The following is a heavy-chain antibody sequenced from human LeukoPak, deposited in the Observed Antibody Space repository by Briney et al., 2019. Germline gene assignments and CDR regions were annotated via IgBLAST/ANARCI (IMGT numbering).Heavy chain of an antibody. CDR3: ARELRYFDWSNAFDI. D-gene: IGHD3-9*01. Sequence: SETLSLTCAVSGYSISSGYYWGGSRPPPGKGVEWIGSIYHSGSTYYNPSLKRRVTISVDTSKNQFSLKLSSVTAADPAVYYCARELRYFDWSNAFDIWGQGTMVTVSS. J-gene: IGHJ3*02. CDR2: IYHSGST. CDR1: GYSISSGYY. V-gene: IGHV4-38-2*01.